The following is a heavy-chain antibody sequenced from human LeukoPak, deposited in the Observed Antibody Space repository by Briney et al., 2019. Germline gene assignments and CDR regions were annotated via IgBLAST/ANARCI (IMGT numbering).Heavy chain of an antibody. D-gene: IGHD3-3*01. J-gene: IGHJ5*02. V-gene: IGHV4-61*02. CDR1: GDSISSANHH. CDR2: IYATGNT. Sequence: SETLSLTCSVSGDSISSANHHWSWIRQPAGKGLEWIGRIYATGNTDYNPSLRSRVTMLVDTSKNQFSLKLTFVTAADTAVYYCARDVFWSGFYGSWFDPWGRGTLVTVSS. CDR3: ARDVFWSGFYGSWFDP.